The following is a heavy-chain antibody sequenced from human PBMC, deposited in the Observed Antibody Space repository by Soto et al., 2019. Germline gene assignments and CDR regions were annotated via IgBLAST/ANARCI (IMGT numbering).Heavy chain of an antibody. CDR1: GGSISSSSYY. CDR3: ARLRVWYEGIFDY. J-gene: IGHJ4*02. D-gene: IGHD6-13*01. CDR2: IYYSGST. V-gene: IGHV4-39*01. Sequence: QLQLQESGPGLVKPSETLSLTCTVSGGSISSSSYYWGWIRQPPGKGLEWIGSIYYSGSTYYNPSLKSRVTISVDTSKNQFSLKLSSVTAADTAVYYCARLRVWYEGIFDYWGQGTLVTVSS.